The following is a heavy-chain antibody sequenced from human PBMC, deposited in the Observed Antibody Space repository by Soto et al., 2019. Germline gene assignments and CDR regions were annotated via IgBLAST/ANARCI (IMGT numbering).Heavy chain of an antibody. CDR2: ISSDGSYK. V-gene: IGHV3-30*18. CDR1: GFTFSTYG. Sequence: SLRLSCATSGFTFSTYGMHWVRQAPGKGLEWVAVISSDGSYKYYADSVRGRFTISRDNSKNTLYLQMNSLRAEDTAVYYCAQGLPGDYYFDYWGQGTLVTVSS. CDR3: AQGLPGDYYFDY. J-gene: IGHJ4*02. D-gene: IGHD3-3*01.